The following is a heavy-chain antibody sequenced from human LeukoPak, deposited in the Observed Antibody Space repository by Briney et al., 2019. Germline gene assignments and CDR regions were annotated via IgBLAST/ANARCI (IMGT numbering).Heavy chain of an antibody. J-gene: IGHJ6*02. CDR2: INKDGSAT. V-gene: IGHV3-43*02. D-gene: IGHD1-26*01. Sequence: PGGSLRLSCEASGFTFDAHAMHWVRQAPGKGLEWVSLINKDGSATYYADSVKGRFTISRDNSKNSLYLQMNSLRSEDTALYYCATWAFYHSLDVWGQGTTVTVSS. CDR1: GFTFDAHA. CDR3: ATWAFYHSLDV.